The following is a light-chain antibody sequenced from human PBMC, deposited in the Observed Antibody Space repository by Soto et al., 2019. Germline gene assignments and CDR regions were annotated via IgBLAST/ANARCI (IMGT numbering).Light chain of an antibody. CDR2: KAS. CDR3: QQYNSYPWT. Sequence: DIQMTQSPSTLSASVGDRVTITCRASRSISSWLAWYQQKPGKAPKVLIYKASGLERGVPSRFSGSGSGTEFTLTISSLQPDDFATYYCQQYNSYPWTFGQGTKVEIK. CDR1: RSISSW. J-gene: IGKJ1*01. V-gene: IGKV1-5*03.